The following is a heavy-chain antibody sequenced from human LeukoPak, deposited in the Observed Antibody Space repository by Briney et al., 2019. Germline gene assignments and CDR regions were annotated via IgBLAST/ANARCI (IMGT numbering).Heavy chain of an antibody. CDR1: GYTFTNYA. V-gene: IGHV1-3*03. D-gene: IGHD3-10*01. CDR2: INAANGHT. J-gene: IGHJ6*03. Sequence: ASVKVSCKPSGYTFTNYAIHWLRQAPGQRVEWMGWINAANGHTKYSQDFQGRIIITRDTYANTAYMEVSKLRSEDMALYYCARGRGPPNTNRDFYFYYYMDVWGTGTTVIVSS. CDR3: ARGRGPPNTNRDFYFYYYMDV.